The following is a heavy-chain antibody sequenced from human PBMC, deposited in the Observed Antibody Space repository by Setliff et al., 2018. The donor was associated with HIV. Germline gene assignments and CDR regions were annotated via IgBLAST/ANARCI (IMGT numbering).Heavy chain of an antibody. CDR1: GGSMNNYY. V-gene: IGHV4-59*01. Sequence: NPSETLSLTCTVSGGSMNNYYWNWIRQTPGKGLEWIGYIYENAYAHYTVSLRSRVTVSMDTSKNQFSLTLRSVTAADRAVYYCARAQMHRGVVSWSFYYFDYWGQGALVTVS. CDR2: IYENAYA. CDR3: ARAQMHRGVVSWSFYYFDY. J-gene: IGHJ4*02. D-gene: IGHD3-10*01.